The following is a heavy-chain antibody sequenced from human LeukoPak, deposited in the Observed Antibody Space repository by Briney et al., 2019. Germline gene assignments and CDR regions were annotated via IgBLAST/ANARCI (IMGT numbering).Heavy chain of an antibody. CDR3: ARGGIVVVVAAPYGMDV. Sequence: GGSLRLSCAASGFTFSRYGMHWVGQAPGKGLEWVAVIWYDGSNKYYADSVKGRFSIPRDNSKNTLYLQMNSLRAEETAVYYCARGGIVVVVAAPYGMDVWGKGTTVTVSS. D-gene: IGHD2-15*01. CDR2: IWYDGSNK. CDR1: GFTFSRYG. V-gene: IGHV3-33*01. J-gene: IGHJ6*04.